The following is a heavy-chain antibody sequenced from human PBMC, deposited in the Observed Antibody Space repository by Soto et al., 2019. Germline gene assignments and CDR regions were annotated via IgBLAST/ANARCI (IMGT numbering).Heavy chain of an antibody. D-gene: IGHD1-1*01. J-gene: IGHJ4*02. CDR1: GSTFSSYA. CDR3: AREETGTFDR. CDR2: IWYDGSNE. Sequence: QVQLVESGGGVAQPGRSLRLSCAASGSTFSSYAMHWVRQAPGKGLEWVAVIWYDGSNEDYADSVKGRITISRDNSKNTLFLLMNSLRVEDTAVYYCAREETGTFDRWGQGTLVTVSS. V-gene: IGHV3-33*01.